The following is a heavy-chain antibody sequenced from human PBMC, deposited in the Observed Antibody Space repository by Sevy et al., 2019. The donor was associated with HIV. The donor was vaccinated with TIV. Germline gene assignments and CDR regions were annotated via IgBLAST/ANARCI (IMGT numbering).Heavy chain of an antibody. CDR2: INPNSGGT. J-gene: IGHJ4*02. V-gene: IGHV1-2*02. CDR1: GYTFTGYY. D-gene: IGHD3-10*01. Sequence: ASVKVSCKASGYTFTGYYMHWVRQAPGQGLEWMGWINPNSGGTNYAQKFQGRVTMTRDTSISQAYMELSRLRSDDTAVYYCAKVDRGGGPWYFDYWGQGTLVTVSS. CDR3: AKVDRGGGPWYFDY.